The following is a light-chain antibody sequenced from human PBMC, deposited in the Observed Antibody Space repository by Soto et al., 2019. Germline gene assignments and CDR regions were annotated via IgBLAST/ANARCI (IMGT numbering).Light chain of an antibody. CDR2: GAS. CDR1: SAVSSIY. V-gene: IGKV3-20*01. J-gene: IGKJ4*01. Sequence: ETVLTQSPGTLSLSPGERATLSCRASSAVSSIYLAWYQQKPGQAPSLLIYGASSRATGIPDRFSGSGSGTDFTLTISRLEPEDFAVYYCQQYASSPLLTFGGGTKVDIK. CDR3: QQYASSPLLT.